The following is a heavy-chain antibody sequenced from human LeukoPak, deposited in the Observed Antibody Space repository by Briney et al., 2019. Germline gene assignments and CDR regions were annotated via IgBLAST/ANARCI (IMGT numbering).Heavy chain of an antibody. D-gene: IGHD5-18*01. Sequence: GGSLRLSCTASGFTFSSYAMHWVRKAPGKGLEWVAVISYDGSNKYYADSVKGRFTISRDNSKNTLYLQMNSLRAEDTAVYYCASARPDTAMVTGDLDYWGQGTLVTVSS. J-gene: IGHJ4*02. CDR1: GFTFSSYA. CDR3: ASARPDTAMVTGDLDY. CDR2: ISYDGSNK. V-gene: IGHV3-30-3*01.